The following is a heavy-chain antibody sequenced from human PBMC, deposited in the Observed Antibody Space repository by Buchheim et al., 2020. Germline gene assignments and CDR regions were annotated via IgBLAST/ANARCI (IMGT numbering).Heavy chain of an antibody. CDR3: ARALCTGGVCYFCMDV. J-gene: IGHJ6*02. Sequence: QVQLVQSGAEVKKPGASVKVSCKASGYTFTGYYMHWVRQAPGQGLEWMGWINPNSGGTNYAQKFQGWVTMTRDTSISTVFMELSRLRSDDTAVYYCARALCTGGVCYFCMDVWGQGTT. V-gene: IGHV1-2*04. CDR2: INPNSGGT. D-gene: IGHD2-8*02. CDR1: GYTFTGYY.